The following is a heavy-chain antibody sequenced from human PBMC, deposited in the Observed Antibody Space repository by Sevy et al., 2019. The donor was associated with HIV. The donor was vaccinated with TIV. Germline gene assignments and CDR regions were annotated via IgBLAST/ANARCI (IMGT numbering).Heavy chain of an antibody. J-gene: IGHJ3*02. Sequence: GGSLRLSCAASGFTFSSYAMHWVRQAPGKGLEWVAVILYDGSNKYYADSVKGRFTISRDNSKNTLYLQMNSLRAENTAVYYCASEMIAVAGTGGYAFDIWGQGTMVTVSS. V-gene: IGHV3-30-3*01. D-gene: IGHD6-19*01. CDR2: ILYDGSNK. CDR1: GFTFSSYA. CDR3: ASEMIAVAGTGGYAFDI.